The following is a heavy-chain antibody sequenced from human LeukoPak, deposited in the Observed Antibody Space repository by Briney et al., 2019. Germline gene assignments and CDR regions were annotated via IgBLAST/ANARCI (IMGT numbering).Heavy chain of an antibody. J-gene: IGHJ4*02. CDR3: ARRGDILLWFGDPTYYFDY. CDR1: GYTFTSYG. D-gene: IGHD3-10*01. CDR2: MNPNSGNT. Sequence: ASVKVSCKASGYTFTSYGISWVRQAPGQGLEWMGWMNPNSGNTGYAQKFQGRVTMTRNTSISTAYMELSSLRSEDTAVYYCARRGDILLWFGDPTYYFDYWGQETLVTVSS. V-gene: IGHV1-8*02.